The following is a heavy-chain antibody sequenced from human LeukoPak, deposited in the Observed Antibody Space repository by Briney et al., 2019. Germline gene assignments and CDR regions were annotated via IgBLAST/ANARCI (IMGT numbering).Heavy chain of an antibody. CDR1: RYTSSSYD. CDR3: ARGLASPPYYYYYYMDV. Sequence: ASVQVSCTVSRYTSSSYDIDCVRQATRRGRGWRGWMNTNSGNTGTAQKFKGRVTMTRNTSISTAYMELSSMRSEDTAVYYCARGLASPPYYYYYYMDVWGKGPTVTVSS. CDR2: MNTNSGNT. J-gene: IGHJ6*03. V-gene: IGHV1-8*01.